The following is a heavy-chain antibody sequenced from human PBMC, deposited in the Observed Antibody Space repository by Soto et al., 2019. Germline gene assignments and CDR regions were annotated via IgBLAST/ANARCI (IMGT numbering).Heavy chain of an antibody. Sequence: QVQLVQSGAEVKKPGASVKVSCKVSGHTLTELSMHWARQAPGKGLGWMGGFDPEDGETISAQKFQGRVTMTEDTSTDSTFLELSSLRSEDTAVYYCAAGGTRWLHSPFDYWGQGTLVTISS. CDR2: FDPEDGET. V-gene: IGHV1-24*01. D-gene: IGHD1-1*01. CDR1: GHTLTELS. J-gene: IGHJ4*02. CDR3: AAGGTRWLHSPFDY.